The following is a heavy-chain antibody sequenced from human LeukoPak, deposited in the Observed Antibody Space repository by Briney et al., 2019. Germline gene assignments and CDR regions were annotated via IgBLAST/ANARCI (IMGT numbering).Heavy chain of an antibody. Sequence: GGSLRLSCAASGFTFSSYGMSWVRQAPGKGLEWVSGSASTGRTYYADSVKGRFTIYRDNSKNTLYLQMNSLRAEDTAVYYCAELGITMIGGVWGKGTTVTISS. CDR2: SASTGRT. D-gene: IGHD3-10*02. V-gene: IGHV3-23*01. CDR1: GFTFSSYG. J-gene: IGHJ6*04. CDR3: AELGITMIGGV.